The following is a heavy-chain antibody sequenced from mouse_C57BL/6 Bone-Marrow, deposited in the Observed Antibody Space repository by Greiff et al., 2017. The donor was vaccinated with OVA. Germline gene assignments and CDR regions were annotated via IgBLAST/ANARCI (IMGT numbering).Heavy chain of an antibody. CDR1: GYTFTDYN. J-gene: IGHJ1*03. CDR2: INPNNGGT. CDR3: ARGDYDYWYFDV. V-gene: IGHV1-18*01. D-gene: IGHD2-4*01. Sequence: DVQLQESGPELVKPGASVKIPCKASGYTFTDYNMDWVKQSHGKSLEWIGDINPNNGGTIYNQKFKGKATLTVDKSSSTAYMELRSLTSEDTAVYYCARGDYDYWYFDVWGTGTTVTVSS.